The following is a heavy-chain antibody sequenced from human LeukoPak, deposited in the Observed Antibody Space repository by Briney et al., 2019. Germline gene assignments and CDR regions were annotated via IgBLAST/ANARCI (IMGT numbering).Heavy chain of an antibody. J-gene: IGHJ4*02. CDR3: VRGALRD. CDR1: GYTFTDYY. D-gene: IGHD4-17*01. CDR2: FNPNSGGT. Sequence: GASVKVSCKASGYTFTDYYMHWVRQAPGQGLEWMGWFNPNSGGTNYAQNFQGRVTMTRDTSISTAYLELRSLTYDDTAVYYCVRGALRDWGQGTLVTVSS. V-gene: IGHV1-2*02.